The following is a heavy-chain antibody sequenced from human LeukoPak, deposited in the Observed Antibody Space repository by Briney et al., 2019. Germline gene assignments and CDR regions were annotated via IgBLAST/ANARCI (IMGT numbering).Heavy chain of an antibody. CDR1: GSTFSDYY. V-gene: IGHV3-11*06. Sequence: PGGSLRLSCAASGSTFSDYYMSWIRQAPGKGLEWVSYISSSSSYTNYADSVKGRFTISGDNAKNSLYLQMKSLRAEDTAVYYCARDARTMVRGMALVRNWLDPWGQGTLVTVSS. CDR2: ISSSSSYT. D-gene: IGHD3-10*01. J-gene: IGHJ5*02. CDR3: ARDARTMVRGMALVRNWLDP.